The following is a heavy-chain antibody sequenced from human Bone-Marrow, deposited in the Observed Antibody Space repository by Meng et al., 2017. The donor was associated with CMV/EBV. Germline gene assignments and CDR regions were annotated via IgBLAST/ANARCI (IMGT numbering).Heavy chain of an antibody. J-gene: IGHJ5*02. V-gene: IGHV1-2*02. Sequence: ASVKVSCKASGYTFTGYYMHWVRQAPGQGLEWMGWINPNSGGTNYAQKFQGRVTMTRDTSISTAYMELSSLRSEDTAVYYCARRVPAAIRSGVVWFDPWGQGTLVTVSS. CDR2: INPNSGGT. D-gene: IGHD2-2*02. CDR1: GYTFTGYY. CDR3: ARRVPAAIRSGVVWFDP.